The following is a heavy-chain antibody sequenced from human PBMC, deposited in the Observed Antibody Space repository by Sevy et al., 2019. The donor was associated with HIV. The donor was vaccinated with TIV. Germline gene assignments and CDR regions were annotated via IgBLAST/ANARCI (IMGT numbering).Heavy chain of an antibody. Sequence: GGSLRLSCAASGFTFNRYLMHWVRQVPGKGLVWVSQIKHDGSSTTYGDSVRGRFTISRDNAKNTQYLEMKNLRAEDTAVYYCAREGVDFWSGPVDFYYGMDVWGPGATVTVSS. V-gene: IGHV3-74*01. D-gene: IGHD3-3*01. J-gene: IGHJ6*02. CDR3: AREGVDFWSGPVDFYYGMDV. CDR1: GFTFNRYL. CDR2: IKHDGSST.